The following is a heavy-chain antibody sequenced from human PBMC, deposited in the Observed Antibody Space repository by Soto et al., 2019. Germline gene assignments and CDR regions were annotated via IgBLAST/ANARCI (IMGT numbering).Heavy chain of an antibody. CDR1: RFTLSTYE. CDR3: VRYCSTTLCNGVATRTFDY. CDR2: ISSSGNTV. J-gene: IGHJ4*02. Sequence: GGSLRLSCAASRFTLSTYEMNWVRQAPGKGLEWVSYISSSGNTVYYADSVKGRFTISRDNTRNSLYLQMNSLRDEDTALYYCVRYCSTTLCNGVATRTFDYWGQGTLVTVS. V-gene: IGHV3-48*03. D-gene: IGHD2-2*01.